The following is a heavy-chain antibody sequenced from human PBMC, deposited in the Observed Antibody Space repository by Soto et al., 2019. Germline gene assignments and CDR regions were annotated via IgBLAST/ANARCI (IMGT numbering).Heavy chain of an antibody. V-gene: IGHV3-23*01. CDR3: AKGDVWSGYYTGTFFFDY. CDR1: GFTFSNFV. D-gene: IGHD3-3*01. Sequence: PGGSLRLSCAASGFTFSNFVMSWVRQAPGKGLEWVSGISGTGGTTFYADSVKGRFTISRDNSRNTLYLEMNSLRAEDTAVYFCAKGDVWSGYYTGTFFFDYWGLGTLVTVSS. J-gene: IGHJ4*02. CDR2: ISGTGGTT.